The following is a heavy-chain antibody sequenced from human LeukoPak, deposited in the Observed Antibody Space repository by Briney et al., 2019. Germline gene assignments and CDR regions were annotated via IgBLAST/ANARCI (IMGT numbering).Heavy chain of an antibody. Sequence: PGGSLRLSCAASGFNVSSNYLTWVRQAPGKGLEWVSGIYSGGRTYSADSVKGRFTTSRHNSKNTLYLQMNSLRTEDTAVYYCARAWRSEDMDVWGQGTTVTVPS. CDR2: IYSGGRT. J-gene: IGHJ6*02. CDR1: GFNVSSNY. V-gene: IGHV3-53*04. CDR3: ARAWRSEDMDV. D-gene: IGHD3-3*01.